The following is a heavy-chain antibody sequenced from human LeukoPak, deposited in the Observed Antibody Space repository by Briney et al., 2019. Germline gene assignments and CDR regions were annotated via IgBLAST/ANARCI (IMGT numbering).Heavy chain of an antibody. D-gene: IGHD6-13*01. Sequence: SGTLSLACAVSGGSISSSNWWSWVRQPPGKGLEWIGEIYHSGSTNYNPSLKSRVTISVDKSKNQFSLKLSSVTAADTAVYYCARDYLAAAGSIFGYWGQGTLVTVSS. CDR2: IYHSGST. CDR1: GGSISSSNW. CDR3: ARDYLAAAGSIFGY. J-gene: IGHJ4*02. V-gene: IGHV4-4*02.